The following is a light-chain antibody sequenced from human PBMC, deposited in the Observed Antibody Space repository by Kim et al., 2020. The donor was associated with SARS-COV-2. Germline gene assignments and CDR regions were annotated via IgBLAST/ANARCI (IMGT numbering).Light chain of an antibody. CDR3: SSYTTTTTRV. J-gene: IGLJ3*02. V-gene: IGLV2-14*03. Sequence: QSALTQPASVSGSPGQSITISCTGTSSNVGGYNYVSWYQQHPGKAPKLMIYDVGTRPSGVSDRFSGSKSGNTASLTIPGLQSEDEANYYCSSYTTTTTRVFGGGTQLTVL. CDR1: SSNVGGYNY. CDR2: DVG.